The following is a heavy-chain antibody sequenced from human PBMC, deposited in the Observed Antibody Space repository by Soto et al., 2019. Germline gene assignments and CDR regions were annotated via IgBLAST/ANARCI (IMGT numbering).Heavy chain of an antibody. CDR3: ARGPMTTVTTWGDWYFDL. V-gene: IGHV3-33*01. CDR2: IWYDGTNK. Sequence: QVQLVESGGGVVQPGRSLRLSCATSGFIFSSYGMHWVREGPGKGLEWVAVIWYDGTNKYYADSVNGRFTISREDSKNTLYLQMSSLRAEDTAVNYCARGPMTTVTTWGDWYFDLWVRGTLVTVSS. D-gene: IGHD4-17*01. CDR1: GFIFSSYG. J-gene: IGHJ2*01.